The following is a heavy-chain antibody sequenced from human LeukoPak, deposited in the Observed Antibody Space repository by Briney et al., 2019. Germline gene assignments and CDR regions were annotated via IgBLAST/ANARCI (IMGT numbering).Heavy chain of an antibody. V-gene: IGHV3-53*01. CDR2: IYSSGST. Sequence: GGSLRLSCAASGFTVSSNYMTWVRQAPGKGLEWVSIIYSSGSTYYADSLKGRFTMSGDNSKNIVYLQINSLRADDTAVYYCANLPRGAYWGQGTLVTVSS. D-gene: IGHD3-10*01. CDR3: ANLPRGAY. CDR1: GFTVSSNY. J-gene: IGHJ4*02.